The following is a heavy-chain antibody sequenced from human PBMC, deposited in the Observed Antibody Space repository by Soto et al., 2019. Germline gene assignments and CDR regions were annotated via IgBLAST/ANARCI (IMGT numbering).Heavy chain of an antibody. CDR3: ARRDNDGHEGGFDI. D-gene: IGHD2-15*01. CDR1: GYSITNYW. V-gene: IGHV5-51*01. CDR2: IYPGDSDT. Sequence: PGESLKISCKGSGYSITNYWIGWVRQMPGKGLEWMGIIYPGDSDTRYSPSFQGQVTISADKSISTAYLQWSSLKASGTARYYCARRDNDGHEGGFDIWGQGTMVTVSS. J-gene: IGHJ3*02.